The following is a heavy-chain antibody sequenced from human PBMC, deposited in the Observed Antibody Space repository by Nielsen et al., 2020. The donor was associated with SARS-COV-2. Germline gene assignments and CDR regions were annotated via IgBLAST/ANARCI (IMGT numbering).Heavy chain of an antibody. CDR3: ARDKRAYCSSTSCYIGYNWFDP. D-gene: IGHD2-2*02. V-gene: IGHV3-48*01. CDR2: ISSSSSTI. CDR1: GFTFSSYS. J-gene: IGHJ5*02. Sequence: GESLKISCAASGFTFSSYSMNWVRQAPGKGLEWVSYISSSSSTIYYADSVKGRFTISRDSSKNTLYLQMNSLRAEDTAVYYCARDKRAYCSSTSCYIGYNWFDPWGQGTLVTVSS.